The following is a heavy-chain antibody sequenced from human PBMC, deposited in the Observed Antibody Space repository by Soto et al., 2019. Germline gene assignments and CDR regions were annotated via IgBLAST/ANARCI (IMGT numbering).Heavy chain of an antibody. J-gene: IGHJ4*02. CDR3: SWSLNY. V-gene: IGHV3-7*01. CDR2: INQDGSQA. Sequence: GGSLRLSCVASGFPFSSSWMDWVRQAPGKGLEWVANINQDGSQAYYVDSVKGRFTVSRDNAENSVYLQMNSLRVEDTAVYFCSWSLNYWGQGTPVTVS. CDR1: GFPFSSSW. D-gene: IGHD1-26*01.